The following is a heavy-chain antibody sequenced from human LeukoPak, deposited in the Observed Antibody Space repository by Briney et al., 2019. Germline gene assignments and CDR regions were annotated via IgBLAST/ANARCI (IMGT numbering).Heavy chain of an antibody. J-gene: IGHJ3*02. V-gene: IGHV4-34*01. CDR1: GGSFSGYC. D-gene: IGHD3-22*01. Sequence: PSETLSLTCAVYGGSFSGYCWSWIRQPPGKGLEWIGEINHSGSTNYNPSLKSRVTISVDTSKNQFSLKLSSVTAADTAVYYCARDNYYDSSGYYYVRDAFDIWGQGTMVTVSS. CDR2: INHSGST. CDR3: ARDNYYDSSGYYYVRDAFDI.